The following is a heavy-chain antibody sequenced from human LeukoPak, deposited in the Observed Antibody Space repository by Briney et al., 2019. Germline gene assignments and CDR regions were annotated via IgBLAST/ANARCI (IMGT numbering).Heavy chain of an antibody. CDR2: INHSGST. Sequence: SETLSLTCAVYGGSFSGYYWSWIRQPPGKGVGWIGEINHSGSTNYNPSLKSRVTISVDTSKNQFSLKLGSVTAADTAVYYCARGGYCSGGSCHDAFDIWGQGTMVTVSS. CDR1: GGSFSGYY. J-gene: IGHJ3*02. CDR3: ARGGYCSGGSCHDAFDI. D-gene: IGHD2-15*01. V-gene: IGHV4-34*01.